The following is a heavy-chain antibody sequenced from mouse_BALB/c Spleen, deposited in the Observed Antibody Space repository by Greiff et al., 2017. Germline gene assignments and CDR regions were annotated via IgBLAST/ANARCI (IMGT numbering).Heavy chain of an antibody. CDR3: ARSRYYGSSRHYYYAMDY. Sequence: QVQLQQPGAELVKPGASVKMSCKASGYTFTSYNMHWVKQTPGQGLEWIGAIYPGNGDTSYNQKFKGKATLTADKSSSTAYMQLSSLTSEDSAVYYCARSRYYGSSRHYYYAMDYWGQGTSVTVSS. J-gene: IGHJ4*01. D-gene: IGHD1-1*01. V-gene: IGHV1-12*01. CDR2: IYPGNGDT. CDR1: GYTFTSYN.